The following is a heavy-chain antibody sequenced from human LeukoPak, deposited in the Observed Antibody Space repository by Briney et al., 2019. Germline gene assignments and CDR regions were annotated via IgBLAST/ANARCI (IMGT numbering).Heavy chain of an antibody. V-gene: IGHV1-2*02. CDR2: INPNNGGT. CDR1: GYTFTGHY. Sequence: ASVKVSCKASGYTFTGHYMHWVRQAPGQGLEWMGWINPNNGGTDYAQKFQGRVTMTRDTSISTAYIELSSLRSDDTAIYYCARDVRPFGEYTPASWGQGTLVTVSS. D-gene: IGHD3-10*01. J-gene: IGHJ5*02. CDR3: ARDVRPFGEYTPAS.